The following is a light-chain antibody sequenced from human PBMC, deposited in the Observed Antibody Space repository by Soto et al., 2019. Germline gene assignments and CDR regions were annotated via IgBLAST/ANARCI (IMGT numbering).Light chain of an antibody. V-gene: IGKV1-5*01. CDR1: QSISTW. CDR2: DAS. CDR3: QQFGSFPYT. J-gene: IGKJ2*01. Sequence: DLQMTQSPSTLSASVGDRVTITCRASQSISTWLAWYQQQPRKAPKLLIFDASSLESGVSLRFSGSGSGTEFTLTINNLQPDDSATYYCQQFGSFPYTFGQGTKLEIK.